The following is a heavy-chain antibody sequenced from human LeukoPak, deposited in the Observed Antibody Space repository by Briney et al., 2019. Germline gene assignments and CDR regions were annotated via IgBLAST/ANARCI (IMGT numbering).Heavy chain of an antibody. Sequence: GGSLRLSCAASGFTFSSYTMNWVRQAPGKGLEWVSAISGSGGSTYYADSVKGRFTISRDNSKNTLYLQVNSLRAEDTAVYYCARLSKLTQLLWFGGYYFDYWGQGTLVTVSS. V-gene: IGHV3-23*01. CDR1: GFTFSSYT. CDR2: ISGSGGST. J-gene: IGHJ4*02. D-gene: IGHD3-10*01. CDR3: ARLSKLTQLLWFGGYYFDY.